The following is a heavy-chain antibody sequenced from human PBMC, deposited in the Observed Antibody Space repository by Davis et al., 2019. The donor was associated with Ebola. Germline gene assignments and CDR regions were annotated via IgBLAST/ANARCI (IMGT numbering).Heavy chain of an antibody. J-gene: IGHJ4*02. CDR2: ISSSSSYI. V-gene: IGHV3-21*04. Sequence: GGSLRLSCAASGFTFSSYSMNWVRQAPGKGLEWVSSISSSSSYIYYADSVKGRFTISRDNAKNSLYLQMNSLRAEDTAVYYCAKVSLKYYFDYWGQGTLVTVSS. CDR3: AKVSLKYYFDY. CDR1: GFTFSSYS.